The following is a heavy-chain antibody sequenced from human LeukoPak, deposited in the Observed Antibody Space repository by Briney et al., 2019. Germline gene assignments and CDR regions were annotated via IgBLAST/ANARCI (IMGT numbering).Heavy chain of an antibody. CDR1: GGSISGSSYY. CDR2: INHSGST. Sequence: SETLSLTCTVSGGSISGSSYYWGWIRQPPGKGLEWIGEINHSGSTNYNPSLKSRVTISVDTSKNQFSLKLSSVTAADTAVYYCARGAYYYDSSGYHIWGQGTMVTVSS. V-gene: IGHV4-39*07. J-gene: IGHJ3*02. CDR3: ARGAYYYDSSGYHI. D-gene: IGHD3-22*01.